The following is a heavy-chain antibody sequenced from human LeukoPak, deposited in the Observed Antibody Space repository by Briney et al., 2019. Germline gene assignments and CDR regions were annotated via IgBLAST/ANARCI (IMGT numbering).Heavy chain of an antibody. Sequence: PGGSLRLSCAASGFTFSSYSMNWVRQAPGKGLEWVSSISSSSNYIYHADSVRGRFTISRDNAKNSLYLQMNSLRAEDTAVYYCARDLRLDFWGQGTLVTVSS. V-gene: IGHV3-21*01. CDR3: ARDLRLDF. J-gene: IGHJ4*02. CDR2: ISSSSNYI. CDR1: GFTFSSYS.